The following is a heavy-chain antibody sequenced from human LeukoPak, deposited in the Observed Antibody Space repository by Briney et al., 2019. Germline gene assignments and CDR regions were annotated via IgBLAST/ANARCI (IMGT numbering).Heavy chain of an antibody. CDR3: ARGNHWFDP. CDR1: GGSFSGYC. CDR2: INHSGST. V-gene: IGHV4-34*01. J-gene: IGHJ5*02. Sequence: SETLSLTCAVYGGSFSGYCWSWIRQPPGKGLERIGEINHSGSTNYNPSLKSRVTISVDTSKNQFSLKLSSVTAADTAVYYCARGNHWFDPWGQGTLVTVSS.